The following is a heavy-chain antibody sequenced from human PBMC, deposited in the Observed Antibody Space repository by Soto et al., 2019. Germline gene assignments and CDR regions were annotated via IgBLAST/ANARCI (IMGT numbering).Heavy chain of an antibody. J-gene: IGHJ3*02. Sequence: EVQLVESGGGLVQPGGSLRLSCAASGFTFSSYDMHWVRQATGKGLEWVSAIGTAGDTYYPGSVKGRFTISRENAKNSLYLQMNSLRAGDTAVYYCARSGITMVRGVIIDHAFDIWGQGTMVTVSS. D-gene: IGHD3-10*01. V-gene: IGHV3-13*01. CDR1: GFTFSSYD. CDR3: ARSGITMVRGVIIDHAFDI. CDR2: IGTAGDT.